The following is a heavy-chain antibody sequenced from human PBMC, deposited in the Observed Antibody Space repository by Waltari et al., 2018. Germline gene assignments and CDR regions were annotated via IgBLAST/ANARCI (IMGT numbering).Heavy chain of an antibody. J-gene: IGHJ6*02. CDR1: GGTFNRFA. Sequence: QLVQSGAEVKKPGSSVIVSCKASGGTFNRFALSCVRQAPGQGIEWMGGIIPRFNTPTYARKFQGRLTVTADESTSTAYMELNSLRSEDSALYYCATRIPSDHSGSFYYYGMDVWGQGTTVTVSS. CDR2: IIPRFNTP. CDR3: ATRIPSDHSGSFYYYGMDV. D-gene: IGHD6-6*01. V-gene: IGHV1-69*13.